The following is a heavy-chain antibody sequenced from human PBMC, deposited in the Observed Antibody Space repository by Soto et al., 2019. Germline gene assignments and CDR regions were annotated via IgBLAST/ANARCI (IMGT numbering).Heavy chain of an antibody. CDR2: ISSSSSTI. Sequence: EVQLVESGGGLVQPGGSLRLSWAASGFVFSTYSMNWVRQAPGKGLEWVSYISSSSSTIYYADSVQGRFTISRDNAMNSLYLHVNNLSDDDRAVYYWASPACRVDYFDYWGQGTLVTVSS. J-gene: IGHJ4*02. CDR3: ASPACRVDYFDY. D-gene: IGHD2-15*01. CDR1: GFVFSTYS. V-gene: IGHV3-48*02.